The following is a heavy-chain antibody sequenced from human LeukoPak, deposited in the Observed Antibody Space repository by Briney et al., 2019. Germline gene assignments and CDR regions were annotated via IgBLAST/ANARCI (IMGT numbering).Heavy chain of an antibody. V-gene: IGHV3-23*01. D-gene: IGHD4-17*01. Sequence: GGSLRLSCAASGFTFSSYAMSWVRQAPGKGLERVSAISGSGGSTYYADSVKGRFTISRDNSKNTLYLQMNSLRAEDTAVYYCAKDQRDYEAYYYYMDVWGKGTTVTVSS. J-gene: IGHJ6*03. CDR1: GFTFSSYA. CDR3: AKDQRDYEAYYYYMDV. CDR2: ISGSGGST.